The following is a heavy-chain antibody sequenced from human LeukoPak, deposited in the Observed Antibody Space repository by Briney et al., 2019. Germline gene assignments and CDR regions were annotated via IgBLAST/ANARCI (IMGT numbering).Heavy chain of an antibody. Sequence: GGPRSLPCAASGFIFSAYSLSWSRRAPGKGREGVPFIWHDGSNTYYGDSVNGRFTVSRDNSKNTLYLQMNSVRAEDTAVYYCARGHYETLTGSPVAYWGHGILVTVSS. D-gene: IGHD3-9*01. CDR1: GFIFSAYS. V-gene: IGHV3-33*08. CDR3: ARGHYETLTGSPVAY. J-gene: IGHJ4*01. CDR2: IWHDGSNT.